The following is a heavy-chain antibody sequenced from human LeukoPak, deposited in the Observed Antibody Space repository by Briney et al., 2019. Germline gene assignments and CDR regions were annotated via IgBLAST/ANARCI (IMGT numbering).Heavy chain of an antibody. CDR1: GGSISSGGYY. D-gene: IGHD3-22*01. V-gene: IGHV4-31*03. CDR3: AGRGRKGSGSSDCYFDL. CDR2: IYYSGST. Sequence: PSETLSLTCTVSGGSISSGGYYWTWIRQHPGKGLEWIGYIYYSGSTYYNPSLKSRVTISVDTSQNQFSLKLTSVTAADTAVYYCAGRGRKGSGSSDCYFDLWGRGTLVTVSS. J-gene: IGHJ2*01.